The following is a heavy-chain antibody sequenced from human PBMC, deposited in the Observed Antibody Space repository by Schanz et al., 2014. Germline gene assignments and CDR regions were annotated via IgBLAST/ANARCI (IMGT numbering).Heavy chain of an antibody. J-gene: IGHJ5*02. D-gene: IGHD5-12*01. Sequence: QVQLVQSGAELQKPGASVHVSCKASGYTFTDHYTHWVRQAPGQGLEWMGRINPNTGGTNFAQKFQGRVTMTRDTSITTAYMDLSGLTSDDTAVYYCAREKGHGYSGLSWGQGTLLAVSS. V-gene: IGHV1-2*06. CDR3: AREKGHGYSGLS. CDR1: GYTFTDHY. CDR2: INPNTGGT.